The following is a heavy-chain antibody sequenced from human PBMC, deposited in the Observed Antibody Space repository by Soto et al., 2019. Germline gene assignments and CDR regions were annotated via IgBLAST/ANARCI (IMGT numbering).Heavy chain of an antibody. CDR1: GFTFSSYG. CDR2: ISYDGSNK. V-gene: IGHV3-30*18. CDR3: AKVHDDYGRNYDFDY. J-gene: IGHJ4*02. Sequence: ESGGGVVQPGRSLRLSCAASGFTFSSYGMHWVRQAPGKGLEWVAVISYDGSNKYYADSVKGRFTSSRDNSKNTLYLQMNSLRAEDTAVYYCAKVHDDYGRNYDFDYWGQGTLVTVSS. D-gene: IGHD4-17*01.